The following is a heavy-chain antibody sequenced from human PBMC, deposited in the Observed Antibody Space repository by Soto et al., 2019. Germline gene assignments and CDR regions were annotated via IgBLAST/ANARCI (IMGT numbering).Heavy chain of an antibody. V-gene: IGHV3-15*01. CDR2: IKSKIAGGTT. CDR1: GFTFSNGW. CDR3: AKDLGSSGSYHGIYFDS. J-gene: IGHJ4*02. Sequence: EVQLVESGGGLVKSGGSLRLSCAASGFTFSNGWMSWVRQAPGKGLEWVGRIKSKIAGGTTDYSAPVKGRFTISRDDSKDTLYLQMDSLRAEDTALYYCAKDLGSSGSYHGIYFDSWGQGTLVTVSS. D-gene: IGHD1-26*01.